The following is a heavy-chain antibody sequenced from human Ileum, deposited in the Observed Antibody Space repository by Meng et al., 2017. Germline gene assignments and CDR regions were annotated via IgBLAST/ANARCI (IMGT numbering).Heavy chain of an antibody. CDR1: GGSFTGYQ. V-gene: IGHV4-34*01. CDR2: INHSGIT. CDR3: ASSIRRDLP. J-gene: IGHJ5*02. Sequence: QAHIRTWAAGLLKPSETLSIICAVYGGSFTGYQWTWIRQPPGKGLEWIGDINHSGITRSNPSLKSRVTISLDTSKNQFSLILSSVTAADTAVYYCASSIRRDLPWGQGTLVTVSS.